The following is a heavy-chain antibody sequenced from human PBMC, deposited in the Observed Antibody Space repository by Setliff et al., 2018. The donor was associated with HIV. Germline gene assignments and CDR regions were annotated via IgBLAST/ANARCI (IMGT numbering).Heavy chain of an antibody. Sequence: ASVKVSCKASGYTFTTYGISWVRQAPGHGLEWMGWISPNFGHTKYAQKFLDRVTMTVDTATSRVYMELRSLRSGDTAVYFCARLGSGWSDSYYYAMDIWGQGTTVTVS. CDR2: ISPNFGHT. CDR1: GYTFTTYG. V-gene: IGHV1-18*01. D-gene: IGHD6-19*01. J-gene: IGHJ6*02. CDR3: ARLGSGWSDSYYYAMDI.